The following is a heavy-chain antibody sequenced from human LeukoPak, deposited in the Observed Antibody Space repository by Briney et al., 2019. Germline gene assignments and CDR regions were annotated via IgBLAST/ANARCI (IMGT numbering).Heavy chain of an antibody. CDR3: ARLGYCSGGSCYDDLDY. D-gene: IGHD2-15*01. V-gene: IGHV3-48*03. CDR2: ISSSGSTI. Sequence: PGGSLRLTCAASGFTFSSYEMNWVRQAPGKGLEWVSYISSSGSTIYYADSVKGRFTISRDNAKNSLYLQMNSLRAEDTAVYYCARLGYCSGGSCYDDLDYWGQGTLVTVSS. J-gene: IGHJ4*02. CDR1: GFTFSSYE.